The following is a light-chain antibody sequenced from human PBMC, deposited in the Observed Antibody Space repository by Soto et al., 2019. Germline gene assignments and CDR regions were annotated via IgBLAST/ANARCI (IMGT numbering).Light chain of an antibody. J-gene: IGKJ2*01. CDR1: QSISSW. CDR2: KAS. V-gene: IGKV1-5*03. Sequence: DIQMTQSPSTLSASVGDRVTITCLASQSISSWLAWYQQKPGKAPKLLIYKASSLESGVPSRFSGSGSGTEFTLTSSSLQPDDFATYYCQQTFSTPYTFGQGTKVDIK. CDR3: QQTFSTPYT.